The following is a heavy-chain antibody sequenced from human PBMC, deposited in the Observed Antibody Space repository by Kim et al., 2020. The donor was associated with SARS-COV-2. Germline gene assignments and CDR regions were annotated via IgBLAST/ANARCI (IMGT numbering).Heavy chain of an antibody. D-gene: IGHD4-17*01. CDR3: AKTAVRWVTTWYFDL. J-gene: IGHJ2*01. Sequence: ADSVKGRITISRDNAKNTLYLQMHSLRAEDTAVYYCAKTAVRWVTTWYFDLWGRGTLVTVSS. V-gene: IGHV3-23*01.